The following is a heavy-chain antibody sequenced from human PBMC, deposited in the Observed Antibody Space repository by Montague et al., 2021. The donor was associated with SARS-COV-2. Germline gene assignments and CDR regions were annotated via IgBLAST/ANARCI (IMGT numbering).Heavy chain of an antibody. CDR3: ARVGRQQLVRLSGMDV. J-gene: IGHJ6*02. Sequence: IYYSGSTYYNPSLTSRVTISVDTSKNQFSLKLSSVTAADTALYYCARVGRQQLVRLSGMDVWGQGTTVT. D-gene: IGHD6-13*01. V-gene: IGHV4-39*07. CDR2: IYYSGST.